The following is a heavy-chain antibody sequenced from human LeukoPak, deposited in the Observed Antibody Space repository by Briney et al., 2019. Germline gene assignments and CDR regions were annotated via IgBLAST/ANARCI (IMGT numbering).Heavy chain of an antibody. CDR1: GGSISSSSYY. Sequence: SETLSLTCTVSGGSISSSSYYWGWIRQPPGKGLEWIGSIYYSGSTYYNPSLKSRVTISVDTSKNQFSLKLSSVTAADTAVYYRARQAGYQLLLSYYYMDVWGKGTTVTISS. CDR3: ARQAGYQLLLSYYYMDV. CDR2: IYYSGST. V-gene: IGHV4-39*01. D-gene: IGHD2-2*01. J-gene: IGHJ6*03.